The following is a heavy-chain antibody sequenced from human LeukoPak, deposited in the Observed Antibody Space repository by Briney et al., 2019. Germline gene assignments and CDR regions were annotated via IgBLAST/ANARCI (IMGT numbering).Heavy chain of an antibody. Sequence: SGTLSLTCAVSGDSISSSHWWSWVRQPPGQGLEWIGEIYHSGSTNYNPSLKSRVTISVDDSKNHFSLKLTSVTAADTAFYYCVGGYAADYWGPGTPVTVSS. J-gene: IGHJ4*02. V-gene: IGHV4-4*02. CDR2: IYHSGST. CDR3: VGGYAADY. D-gene: IGHD5-12*01. CDR1: GDSISSSHW.